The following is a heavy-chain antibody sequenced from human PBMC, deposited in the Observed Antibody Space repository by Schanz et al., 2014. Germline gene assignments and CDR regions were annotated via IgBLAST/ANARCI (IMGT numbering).Heavy chain of an antibody. CDR3: AREYSSFDY. D-gene: IGHD6-19*01. V-gene: IGHV4-59*01. CDR1: GGSISSEY. CDR2: IHYSGNT. Sequence: QVQLQESGPALVKPSETLSLTCTVSGGSISSEYWSWIRQPAGKGLEWIGYIHYSGNTNYNPSLKSRVTISLDTSKNQFSLKVNSVTAADTAAYYCAREYSSFDYWGQGTLVTVSS. J-gene: IGHJ4*02.